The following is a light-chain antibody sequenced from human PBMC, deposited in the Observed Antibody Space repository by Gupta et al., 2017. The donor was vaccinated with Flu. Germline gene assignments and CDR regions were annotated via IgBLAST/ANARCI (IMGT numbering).Light chain of an antibody. Sequence: SPATLSVSPGERVTLSCRASQSVSSNLAWYQQKPGQAPRLLIYGASTRATGIPARFSGSGSGTEFTLTISSLQSEDFAVYYCQQYNNLLTFGGGTKVEIK. CDR1: QSVSSN. J-gene: IGKJ4*01. CDR2: GAS. V-gene: IGKV3-15*01. CDR3: QQYNNLLT.